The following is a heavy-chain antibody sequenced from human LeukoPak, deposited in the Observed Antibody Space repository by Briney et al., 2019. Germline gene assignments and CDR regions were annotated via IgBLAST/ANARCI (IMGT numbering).Heavy chain of an antibody. CDR2: VSWNSGSV. CDR1: GFTFDDYA. V-gene: IGHV3-9*01. J-gene: IGHJ4*02. D-gene: IGHD1-1*01. Sequence: GGSLRLSCAASGFTFDDYAMHWVRQAPGKGLEWVSGVSWNSGSVGYADSVKGRFTISRDNAKNSLYLQMNSLRAEDTAFYYCARDDYNTLGYNFHYWGQGTLVTVSS. CDR3: ARDDYNTLGYNFHY.